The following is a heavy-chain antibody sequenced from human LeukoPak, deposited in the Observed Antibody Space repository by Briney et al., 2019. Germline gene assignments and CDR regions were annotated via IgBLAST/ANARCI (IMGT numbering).Heavy chain of an antibody. J-gene: IGHJ3*02. CDR2: ITWNSRVK. Sequence: GGSLRLSCAASGFTFDNFAMHWVRQAPGKGLEWVSGITWNSRVKTYTPSVKGRFTISRDNSKNTLYLQMGSLRAEDMAVYYCARARVPAAIIDAFDIWGQGTMVTVSS. D-gene: IGHD2-2*01. CDR1: GFTFDNFA. CDR3: ARARVPAAIIDAFDI. V-gene: IGHV3-9*03.